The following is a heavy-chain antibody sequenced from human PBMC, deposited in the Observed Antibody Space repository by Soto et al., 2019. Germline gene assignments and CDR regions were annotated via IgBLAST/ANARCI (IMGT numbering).Heavy chain of an antibody. J-gene: IGHJ4*02. Sequence: EVQLVESGGGLVQPGESLTLSCAASGFTFSSYWMHWVRQAPGKGLVWVSRIKSDGSGTYYADSVKGRLTISRDNAKKTLYLQMNRLRVEDTAVYFCARGYGDRYDGNGYLGRHWGQGTLVTVSS. CDR3: ARGYGDRYDGNGYLGRH. D-gene: IGHD3-22*01. CDR2: IKSDGSGT. CDR1: GFTFSSYW. V-gene: IGHV3-74*01.